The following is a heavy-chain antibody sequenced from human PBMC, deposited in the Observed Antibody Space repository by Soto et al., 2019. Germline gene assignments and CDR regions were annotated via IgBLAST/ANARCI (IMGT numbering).Heavy chain of an antibody. CDR2: IRSKGNNHAT. V-gene: IGHV3-73*02. Sequence: EVQLVESGGGLVQPGGSLKLSCAASGFTFSDSAIHWVRQAPGKGLEWVGRIRSKGNNHATVYSASLGGRFTISRDDAKNTAFLQMHTLNTEGTAVYYCTTGGTIIFFYNGLDVWGPGTTVTVSS. J-gene: IGHJ6*02. CDR1: GFTFSDSA. D-gene: IGHD3-9*01. CDR3: TTGGTIIFFYNGLDV.